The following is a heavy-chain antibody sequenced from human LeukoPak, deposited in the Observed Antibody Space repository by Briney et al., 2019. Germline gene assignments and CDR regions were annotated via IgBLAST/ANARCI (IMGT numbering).Heavy chain of an antibody. Sequence: PSETLSLTCTVSGGSISTNYWSWIRQPPGKGLEWIGYIHYSGSTDYNPSLKSRVTISVDTSKNQFSLKLSSVTAADTAVYYCARGLSQQPDAFDIWGRGTMVGASS. CDR1: GGSISTNY. J-gene: IGHJ3*02. D-gene: IGHD6-13*01. CDR3: ARGLSQQPDAFDI. V-gene: IGHV4-59*01. CDR2: IHYSGST.